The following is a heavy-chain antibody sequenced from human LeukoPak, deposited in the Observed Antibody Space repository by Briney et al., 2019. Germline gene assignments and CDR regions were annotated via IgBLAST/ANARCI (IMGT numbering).Heavy chain of an antibody. CDR2: INWDHGNI. Sequence: GGSLTLSCAASGFIFHDYAMFWVRQAPGKGLEWVSRINWDHGNIEYVDSVRGRFTISRDNAKNSLYLQMKSLRAEDTALYYCGRGGRQGYNSPLDYWGQGTLVTVSS. CDR1: GFIFHDYA. CDR3: GRGGRQGYNSPLDY. V-gene: IGHV3-9*01. D-gene: IGHD5-24*01. J-gene: IGHJ4*02.